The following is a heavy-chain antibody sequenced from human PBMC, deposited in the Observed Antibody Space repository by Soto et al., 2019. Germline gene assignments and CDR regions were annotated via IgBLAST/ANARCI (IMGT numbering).Heavy chain of an antibody. CDR1: GFTFSSYS. CDR3: ARDMTRFDY. V-gene: IGHV3-21*01. J-gene: IGHJ4*02. Sequence: GGSLRLSCAASGFTFSSYSMNWVRQAPGKGLEWVSSISSSSYYIYYADSMKGRFTISRDNAKNSLYLQMNSLRAEDTAVYYCARDMTRFDYWGQGTLVTVSS. CDR2: ISSSSYYI. D-gene: IGHD2-2*01.